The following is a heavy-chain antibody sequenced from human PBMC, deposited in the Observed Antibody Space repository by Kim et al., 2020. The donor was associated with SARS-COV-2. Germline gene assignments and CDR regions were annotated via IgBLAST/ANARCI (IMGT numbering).Heavy chain of an antibody. CDR2: ITWDGSTT. CDR1: GFSFDDYT. J-gene: IGHJ4*02. V-gene: IGHV3-43*01. D-gene: IGHD6-13*01. Sequence: GGSLRLSCAASGFSFDDYTMHWLRQLPGKGLEWISVITWDGSTTFYSDGVKGRFTIGRDNSKNSLFLQMHSLRSEDTAFYYCAKGSQGYQSPFDSWGQGTLVTVSS. CDR3: AKGSQGYQSPFDS.